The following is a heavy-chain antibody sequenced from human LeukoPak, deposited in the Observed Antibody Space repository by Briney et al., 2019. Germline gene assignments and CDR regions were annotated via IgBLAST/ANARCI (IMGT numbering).Heavy chain of an antibody. CDR2: IKQDGSEK. D-gene: IGHD6-13*01. V-gene: IGHV3-7*03. CDR3: TREAPGWYSSSWFDY. CDR1: GFTFSSYW. Sequence: GGSLRPSCAASGFTFSSYWMSWVRQAPGKGLEWVANIKQDGSEKYYVDSVKGRFTISRDNAKNSLYLQMNSLRAEDTAVYYCTREAPGWYSSSWFDYWGQGTLVTVSS. J-gene: IGHJ4*02.